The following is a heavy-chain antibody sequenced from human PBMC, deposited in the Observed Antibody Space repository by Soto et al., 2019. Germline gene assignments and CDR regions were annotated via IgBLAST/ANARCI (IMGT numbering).Heavy chain of an antibody. CDR3: AMKLLEDSAGSYRDALGV. CDR2: IYYSGTI. Sequence: QVQLQESGPGLVKPSQTLFLTCTVSGASISSGGYCWSWIRQHPGKGLEWIGDIYYSGTIFQNPSPKSRVVVSLDTSKIQLYLGLSFVTALDSAFFYCAMKLLEDSAGSYRDALGVWVLGMLVTVSS. J-gene: IGHJ3*01. V-gene: IGHV4-31*03. D-gene: IGHD3-22*01. CDR1: GASISSGGYC.